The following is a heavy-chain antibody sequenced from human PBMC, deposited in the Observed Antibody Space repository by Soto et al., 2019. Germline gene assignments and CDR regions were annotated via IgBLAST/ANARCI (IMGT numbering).Heavy chain of an antibody. CDR1: GGSVSSGTYY. V-gene: IGHV4-61*01. Sequence: SETLSLTCTVSGGSVSSGTYYWSWIRQPPGKGLEWIGYFYYSGSPNYNPSLKSRVTISLDTSKNQFSLKLSSVSAADTAVYYCAREDFYNGLDVWGQGTTVTVSS. CDR3: AREDFYNGLDV. CDR2: FYYSGSP. J-gene: IGHJ6*02.